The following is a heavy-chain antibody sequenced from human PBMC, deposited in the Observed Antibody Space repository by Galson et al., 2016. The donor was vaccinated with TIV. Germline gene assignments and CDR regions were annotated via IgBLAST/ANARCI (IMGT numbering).Heavy chain of an antibody. D-gene: IGHD4-23*01. V-gene: IGHV5-51*03. J-gene: IGHJ2*01. CDR1: GYNFMNHW. Sequence: QSGAEVKKPGESLKISCKASGYNFMNHWIGWVRHMPGKGLEWMGIIYPGDSNTRYSPSFEGQVTISADMSINTAYRQWSSLKASDTAIHYCARPPRTTVVSLYYYFDLWGRGTLITVSS. CDR2: IYPGDSNT. CDR3: ARPPRTTVVSLYYYFDL.